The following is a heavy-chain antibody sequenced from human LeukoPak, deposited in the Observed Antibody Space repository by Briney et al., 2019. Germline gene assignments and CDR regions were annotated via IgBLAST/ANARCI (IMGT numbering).Heavy chain of an antibody. D-gene: IGHD2-2*02. CDR2: INPKSGGT. CDR1: GYTFRDYY. Sequence: ASVKVSCKASGYTFRDYYIHWVRQAPGQGLEWMGWINPKSGGTNYAQKFQGRVTMTRDTSISTAYMELSSLRSDDTAVYYCARDRCSSTSCYTDYWGQGTLVTVSS. J-gene: IGHJ4*02. V-gene: IGHV1-2*02. CDR3: ARDRCSSTSCYTDY.